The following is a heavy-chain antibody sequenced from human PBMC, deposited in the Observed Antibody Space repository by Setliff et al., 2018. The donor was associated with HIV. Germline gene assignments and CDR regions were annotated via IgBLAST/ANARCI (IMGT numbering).Heavy chain of an antibody. CDR2: VDPQDGET. J-gene: IGHJ4*02. CDR1: GYIFTDYY. D-gene: IGHD3-10*01. V-gene: IGHV1-69-2*01. Sequence: ASVKVSCKSSGYIFTDYYMHWVQQAPGEGLEWMGRVDPQDGETKYAEKFQGRVTITADTSTGTSVMELSSLKSEDTAVYYCATSGAYYYGSGTYHASAFWGQGTLVTVSS. CDR3: ATSGAYYYGSGTYHASAF.